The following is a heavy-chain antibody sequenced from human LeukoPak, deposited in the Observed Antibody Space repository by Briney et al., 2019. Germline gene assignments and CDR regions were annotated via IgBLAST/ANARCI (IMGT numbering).Heavy chain of an antibody. J-gene: IGHJ4*02. CDR3: AGAREAFYYYDSSGYYDY. CDR2: IYYSGST. CDR1: GGSINSGDYY. V-gene: IGHV4-39*07. D-gene: IGHD3-22*01. Sequence: SETLSLTCTVSGGSINSGDYYWVWIRQPPGKGLEWIGSIYYSGSTSYNPSLKSRVTMTVDTSKSQFSLKLSSVTAADTAVYYCAGAREAFYYYDSSGYYDYWGQGTLVTVSS.